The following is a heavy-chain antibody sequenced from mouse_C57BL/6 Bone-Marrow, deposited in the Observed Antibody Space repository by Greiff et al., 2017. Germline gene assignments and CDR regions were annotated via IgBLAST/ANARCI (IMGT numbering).Heavy chain of an antibody. CDR1: GFSLTSYA. Sequence: QVQLKESGPGLVAPSQNLSITCTVSGFSLTSYAISWVRQPPGKGLEWLGVIWTGGGTNYNSALKSRLSISKDNSKSQVFLKMNSLQTDDTARYYCARRGYYYGSSYDWYFDVWGTGTTVTVSS. D-gene: IGHD1-1*01. CDR3: ARRGYYYGSSYDWYFDV. CDR2: IWTGGGT. V-gene: IGHV2-9-1*01. J-gene: IGHJ1*03.